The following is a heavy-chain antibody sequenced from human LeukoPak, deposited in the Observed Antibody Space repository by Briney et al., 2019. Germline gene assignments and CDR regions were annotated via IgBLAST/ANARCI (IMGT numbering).Heavy chain of an antibody. CDR3: SRRAAREGVWFDP. D-gene: IGHD2-15*01. J-gene: IGHJ5*02. CDR1: GYTFTSYG. Sequence: ASVQVSCKASGYTFTSYGISWVRQAPGQGLEWMGWISAYNGNTNYAQKLQGRVTMTTDTSTSTAYMELRSLRSDDTAVYYCSRRAAREGVWFDPWGQGTLVTVSS. CDR2: ISAYNGNT. V-gene: IGHV1-18*01.